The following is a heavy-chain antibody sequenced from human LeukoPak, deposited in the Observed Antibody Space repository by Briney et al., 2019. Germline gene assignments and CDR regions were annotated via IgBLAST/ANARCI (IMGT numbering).Heavy chain of an antibody. Sequence: SETLSLTCTVSGGSISSYWGWIRQSPGKGLEWIGYIYFSGTTNYNPSLKSRLTITIDTSRNQFSLKLSSVTAADTAIYYCVSGGSYLTKWGQGTLVTVSS. V-gene: IGHV4-59*01. CDR2: IYFSGTT. J-gene: IGHJ4*02. CDR3: VSGGSYLTK. CDR1: GGSISSY. D-gene: IGHD3-10*01.